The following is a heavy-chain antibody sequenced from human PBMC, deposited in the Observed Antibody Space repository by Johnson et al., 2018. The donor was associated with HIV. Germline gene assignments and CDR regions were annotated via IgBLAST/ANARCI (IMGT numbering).Heavy chain of an antibody. Sequence: VQLVESGGGLVQPGGSLRLSCAASGFTFSSYDMHWVRQATGKGLEWVSAIGTAGDTYYPGSVKGRFTISRDNSKNTLYLQMNSLRSEETAVYYCARDRGGIAEQSGAFDIWGQGTMVTVSS. CDR3: ARDRGGIAEQSGAFDI. J-gene: IGHJ3*02. D-gene: IGHD6-13*01. V-gene: IGHV3-13*01. CDR2: IGTAGDT. CDR1: GFTFSSYD.